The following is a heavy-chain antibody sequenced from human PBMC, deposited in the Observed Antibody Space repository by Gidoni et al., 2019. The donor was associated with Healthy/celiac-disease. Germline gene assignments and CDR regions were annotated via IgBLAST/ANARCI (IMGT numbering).Heavy chain of an antibody. CDR1: GGSISLSNW. Sequence: QVQLQDSGSGLVKPSRTLSLTCAVSGGSISLSNWRSWVRQPPGKGLEGIGQIYHSGSNNYNPSLKSRVTISVDKSKNQFSLKLSSVTAADTAMYYCARYCSGGSCYSDCFDPWGQGTLVTVSS. V-gene: IGHV4-4*02. D-gene: IGHD2-15*01. CDR3: ARYCSGGSCYSDCFDP. CDR2: IYHSGSN. J-gene: IGHJ5*02.